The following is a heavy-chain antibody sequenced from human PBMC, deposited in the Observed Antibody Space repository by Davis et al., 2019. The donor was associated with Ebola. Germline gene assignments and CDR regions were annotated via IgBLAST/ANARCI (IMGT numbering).Heavy chain of an antibody. CDR2: IIPIFDTR. D-gene: IGHD3-22*01. CDR1: GGTFSSHA. Sequence: AASVKVSCKASGGTFSSHAISWVRQAPGQGLEWMGGIIPIFDTRKYAQKFQGRVTITADESQSPAYMELSSLRSEDTAVYYCARESRWYYASSGYYPEYFQQWGQGTLVTVSS. CDR3: ARESRWYYASSGYYPEYFQQ. J-gene: IGHJ1*01. V-gene: IGHV1-69*13.